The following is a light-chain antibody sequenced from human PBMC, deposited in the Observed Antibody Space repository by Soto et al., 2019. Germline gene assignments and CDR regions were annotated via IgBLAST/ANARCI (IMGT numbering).Light chain of an antibody. V-gene: IGLV2-14*01. J-gene: IGLJ3*02. CDR2: GVT. CDR3: SSYTNMNTVV. CDR1: SSDVGGYRY. Sequence: QSALTQPASVSESPGQSTTISCTGTSSDVGGYRYVSWYQQHPGKVPKLMIYGVTNRPSGVSNRFSGSKSGNTASLTISGLQAEDEADYYCSSYTNMNTVVFGGGTKLTVL.